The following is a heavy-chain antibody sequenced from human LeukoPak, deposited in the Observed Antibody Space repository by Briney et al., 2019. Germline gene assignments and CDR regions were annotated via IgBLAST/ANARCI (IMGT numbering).Heavy chain of an antibody. J-gene: IGHJ4*02. CDR1: GFTFSSYG. V-gene: IGHV3-30*02. CDR3: AKDLSRSGYSGYDGD. D-gene: IGHD5-12*01. CDR2: IRYEGSNK. Sequence: GGSLRLSCAASGFTFSSYGMHWVRQAPGKGLEWVAFIRYEGSNKYYADSVKGRFTISRDNSKNTLYLQMNSLRAEDTAVYYCAKDLSRSGYSGYDGDWGQGTLVTVSS.